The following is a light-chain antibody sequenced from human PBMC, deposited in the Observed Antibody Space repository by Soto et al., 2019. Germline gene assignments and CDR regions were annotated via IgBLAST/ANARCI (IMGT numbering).Light chain of an antibody. CDR1: QSVSSY. Sequence: EIVLTQSPATLSLSPGERATLSCRASQSVSSYLAWCQQKPGQAPRLLIYGASKRATGFPARFSGSGSGTDFTLTISSLQSEDFAVYYCQQYNNWPWTFGQGTKVDI. V-gene: IGKV3-15*01. CDR2: GAS. J-gene: IGKJ1*01. CDR3: QQYNNWPWT.